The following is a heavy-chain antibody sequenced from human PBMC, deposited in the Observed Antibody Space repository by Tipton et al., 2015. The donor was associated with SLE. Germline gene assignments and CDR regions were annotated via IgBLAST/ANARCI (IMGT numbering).Heavy chain of an antibody. CDR1: GYTFTSYG. CDR3: ARGAMAAPRGAFDI. D-gene: IGHD6-13*01. Sequence: QSGPEVKKPGASVKVSCKASGYTFTSYGISWVRQVPGQGLEWMGWISAYNGNTNYAQKLQGRVTMTTDTSTSTAYMELRSLRSDDTAVYYWARGAMAAPRGAFDIWGQGTMVTVSS. CDR2: ISAYNGNT. V-gene: IGHV1-18*01. J-gene: IGHJ3*02.